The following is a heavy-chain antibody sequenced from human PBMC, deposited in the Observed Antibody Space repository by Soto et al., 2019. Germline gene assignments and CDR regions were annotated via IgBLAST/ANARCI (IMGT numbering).Heavy chain of an antibody. J-gene: IGHJ4*02. Sequence: ASVKVSCKASGYTFTSYAMHWVRQAPGQRLEWMGWINAGNGNTKYSQKFQGRVTITRDTSASTAHMELSSLRSEDTAVYYCARGPHIVVVTAIRGGSYYFDYWGQGTLVTVSS. V-gene: IGHV1-3*01. CDR3: ARGPHIVVVTAIRGGSYYFDY. CDR1: GYTFTSYA. D-gene: IGHD2-21*02. CDR2: INAGNGNT.